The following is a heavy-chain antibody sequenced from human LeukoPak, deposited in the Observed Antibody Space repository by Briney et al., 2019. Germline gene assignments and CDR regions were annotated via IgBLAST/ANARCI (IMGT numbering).Heavy chain of an antibody. CDR1: GGSISSHY. J-gene: IGHJ4*02. CDR3: ARDGDS. Sequence: SETLSLTCTVSGGSISSHYWSWIRQPPGKGLEWIGYIYYSGSTNYNPSLKSRVTISVDTSKNQFSLQLSSVTAADTAVYYCARDGDSWGQGTLVTVSS. V-gene: IGHV4-59*11. CDR2: IYYSGST.